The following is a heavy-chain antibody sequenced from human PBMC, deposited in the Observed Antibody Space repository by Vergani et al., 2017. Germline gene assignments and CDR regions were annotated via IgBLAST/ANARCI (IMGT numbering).Heavy chain of an antibody. CDR2: ISSSSSYI. CDR1: GFTFSSYS. J-gene: IGHJ4*02. CDR3: ARSSGYYSYYFDF. Sequence: VQLVASGGGLVRPGGSLRLSCAASGFTFSSYSMNWVRQAPGKGLEWVSSISSSSSYIHYSDSMKGRFTISRDNAKCSLYLQMNSLRAEDTGVYYCARSSGYYSYYFDFWGQGTLVTVSS. D-gene: IGHD3-22*01. V-gene: IGHV3-21*02.